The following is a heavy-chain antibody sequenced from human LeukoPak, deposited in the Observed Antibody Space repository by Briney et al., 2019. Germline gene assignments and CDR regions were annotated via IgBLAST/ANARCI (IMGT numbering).Heavy chain of an antibody. CDR2: INPNSGGT. CDR3: AADPYSGGRYGEYGY. J-gene: IGHJ4*02. D-gene: IGHD6-19*01. V-gene: IGHV1-2*02. CDR1: GYTFTGYY. Sequence: GASVKVSCKASGYTFTGYYMHWVRQAPGQGLEWMGWINPNSGGTNYAQKFQGRVTMTRDTSIGTAYMELSRLRSDDTAVYYCAADPYSGGRYGEYGYWGQGTLVTVSS.